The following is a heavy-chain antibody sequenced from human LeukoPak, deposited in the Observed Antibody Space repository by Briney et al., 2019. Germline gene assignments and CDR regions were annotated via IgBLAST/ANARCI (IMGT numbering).Heavy chain of an antibody. D-gene: IGHD3-22*01. CDR3: ARGYYYDSSGYFPFDY. CDR1: GFTFSSYS. Sequence: PGGSLRLSCAASGFTFSSYSMNWVRQAPGKGLEWVSSISSSSSYIYYADSVKGRFTISRDNAKNSLYLQMNSLRAKDTAVYYCARGYYYDSSGYFPFDYWGQGTLVTVSS. J-gene: IGHJ4*02. CDR2: ISSSSSYI. V-gene: IGHV3-21*01.